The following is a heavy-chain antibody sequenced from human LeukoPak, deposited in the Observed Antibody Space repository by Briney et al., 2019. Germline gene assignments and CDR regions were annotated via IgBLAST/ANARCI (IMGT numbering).Heavy chain of an antibody. CDR2: ISYDGSNK. V-gene: IGHV3-30-3*01. CDR3: ARGYYFDY. J-gene: IGHJ4*02. CDR1: GFTFSSYA. Sequence: PGGSLRLSCAASGFTFSSYAMHWVRQAPGKGLEWVAVISYDGSNKYYADSVKGRFTISRDNAKNSLYLQMHSLRAEDTAVYYCARGYYFDYWGQGTLVTVSS.